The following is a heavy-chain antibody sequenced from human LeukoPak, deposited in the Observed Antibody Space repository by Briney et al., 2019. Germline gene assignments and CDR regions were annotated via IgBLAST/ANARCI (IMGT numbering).Heavy chain of an antibody. D-gene: IGHD6-6*01. V-gene: IGHV3-30-3*01. CDR1: GFTFSSYA. CDR2: ISYDGSNK. Sequence: GRSLRLSCAASGFTFSSYAMHWVRQAPGKGLEWVAVISYDGSNKYYADSVKGRFTISRDNSKNTLYLQMNSLRAEDTAVYYCARDEVRLYSSSRGYDAFDIWGQGTMVTVSS. CDR3: ARDEVRLYSSSRGYDAFDI. J-gene: IGHJ3*02.